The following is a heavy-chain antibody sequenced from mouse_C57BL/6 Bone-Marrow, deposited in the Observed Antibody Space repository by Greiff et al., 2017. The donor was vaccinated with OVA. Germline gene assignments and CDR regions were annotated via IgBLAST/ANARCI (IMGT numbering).Heavy chain of an antibody. J-gene: IGHJ2*01. CDR2: ISSGGSYT. D-gene: IGHD4-1*01. CDR1: GFTFSSYG. Sequence: EVQVVESGGDLVQPGGSLKLSCAASGFTFSSYGMSWVRQTPDKRLEWVATISSGGSYTYYPDSVKGRFTISRDNAKNTLYLQMSSLKSEDTAMYYCARHKTGTAYYFDYWGQGTTLTVSS. V-gene: IGHV5-6*01. CDR3: ARHKTGTAYYFDY.